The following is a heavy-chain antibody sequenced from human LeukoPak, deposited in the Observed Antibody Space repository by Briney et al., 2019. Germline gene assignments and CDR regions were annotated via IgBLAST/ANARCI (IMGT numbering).Heavy chain of an antibody. Sequence: PGGSLRLSCAASGFTFSSYGMSWVRQAPGKGLVWVSRINSDGSSTSYADSVKGRFTISRDNAKNTLYLQMNSLRAEDTAVYYCARGGVYSSSAPDYWGQGTLVTVSS. CDR2: INSDGSST. V-gene: IGHV3-74*01. D-gene: IGHD6-6*01. CDR3: ARGGVYSSSAPDY. J-gene: IGHJ4*02. CDR1: GFTFSSYG.